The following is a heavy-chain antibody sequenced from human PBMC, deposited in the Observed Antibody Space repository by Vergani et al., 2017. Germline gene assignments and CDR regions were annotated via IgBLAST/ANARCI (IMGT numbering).Heavy chain of an antibody. Sequence: QVQLQQWGAGVVKPSGTLSLTCAVFGESFSSFYWSWIRQPPGKGLEWVAFISYDGSKTQYADSEKGRVTISRDNSKNTVGLEMSSLRVDDTATYYCARDVWDCSGISCFLRAGEFYYMDVWGQGTTVTVSS. J-gene: IGHJ6*03. D-gene: IGHD3-16*01. CDR1: GESFSSFY. CDR2: ISYDGSKT. CDR3: ARDVWDCSGISCFLRAGEFYYMDV. V-gene: IGHV3-30*03.